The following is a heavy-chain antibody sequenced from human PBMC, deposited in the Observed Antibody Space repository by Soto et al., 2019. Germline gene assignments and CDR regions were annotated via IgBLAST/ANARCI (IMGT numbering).Heavy chain of an antibody. CDR1: GFSFSSYG. Sequence: GGSLRLSCAAAGFSFSSYGMNWVLEAPGKGLEWVSGISGSGGGTYYADSVKGRFTISRDNSKNTVYLQMNSLRAEDTAVYYCAKDYFFDSSGQGARTWFDPWGRGT. CDR3: AKDYFFDSSGQGARTWFDP. D-gene: IGHD3-22*01. V-gene: IGHV3-23*01. CDR2: ISGSGGGT. J-gene: IGHJ5*02.